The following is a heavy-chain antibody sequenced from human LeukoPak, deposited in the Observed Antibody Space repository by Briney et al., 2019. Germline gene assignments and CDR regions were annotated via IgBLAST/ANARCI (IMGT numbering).Heavy chain of an antibody. CDR2: ISYSGST. D-gene: IGHD3-22*01. CDR1: GGSISSGGYS. Sequence: SETLSLTCAVSGGSISSGGYSWNWIRQPPGKGLEWIGHISYSGSTYYNPSLKSRITISLDTSKNEFSLKLSPVTAAETAVYYCARSGYYYDTRGFFPTLDSWGQGTLVTVSS. CDR3: ARSGYYYDTRGFFPTLDS. V-gene: IGHV4-30-4*07. J-gene: IGHJ4*02.